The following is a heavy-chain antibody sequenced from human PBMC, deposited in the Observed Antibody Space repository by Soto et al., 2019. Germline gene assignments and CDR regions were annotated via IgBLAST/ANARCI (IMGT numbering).Heavy chain of an antibody. CDR1: GGSFGSSAYY. CDR3: SRRAPEGFDP. V-gene: IGHV4-39*01. J-gene: IGHJ5*02. Sequence: SETLSLTCTVSGGSFGSSAYYWGWIRRAPGKGLEWIGSINSSGSTFSNPSLKSRVTLSVDTSKNQFSLKLTSVTAADTALYYCSRRAPEGFDPWGQGTLVTVST. CDR2: INSSGST.